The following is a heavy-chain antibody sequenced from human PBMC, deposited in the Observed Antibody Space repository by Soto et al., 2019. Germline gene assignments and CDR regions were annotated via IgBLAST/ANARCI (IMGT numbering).Heavy chain of an antibody. Sequence: SETLSLTCTVSGGSISSYYWSWIRQPPGKGLEWIGYIYYSGSTNYNPSLKSRVTISVDTSKNQFSLKLSSVTAADTAVYYCARDVGTVTTNFDYWGQGTLVTAPQ. CDR1: GGSISSYY. D-gene: IGHD4-17*01. J-gene: IGHJ4*02. V-gene: IGHV4-59*01. CDR2: IYYSGST. CDR3: ARDVGTVTTNFDY.